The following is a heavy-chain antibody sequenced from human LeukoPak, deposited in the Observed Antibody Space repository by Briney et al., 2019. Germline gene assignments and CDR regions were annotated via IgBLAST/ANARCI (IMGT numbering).Heavy chain of an antibody. Sequence: SETLSLTCSVSGASISISNYYWGWIRQPPGKGLEWIGSIYYSGRTYYNPSLKSRVTISVDTSKNQFSLKLSSVTAADTAVYYCARGGYYGLGNDFRFDPWGQGTLVTVSS. J-gene: IGHJ5*02. CDR3: ARGGYYGLGNDFRFDP. D-gene: IGHD3-10*01. CDR2: IYYSGRT. V-gene: IGHV4-39*07. CDR1: GASISISNYY.